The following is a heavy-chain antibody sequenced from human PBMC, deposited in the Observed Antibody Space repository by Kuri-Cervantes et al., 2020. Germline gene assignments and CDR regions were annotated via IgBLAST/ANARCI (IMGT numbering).Heavy chain of an antibody. V-gene: IGHV3-11*01. Sequence: GGSLRLSCAASGFSFSDNYMTWIRQAPGKGLEWVSYISSRGNLIYYADSVKGRFTISRDNAKNSLYLQMNSLRAGDTAVYYCAKDTRLVISAFDIWGQGTMVTVSS. CDR3: AKDTRLVISAFDI. J-gene: IGHJ3*02. CDR2: ISSRGNLI. CDR1: GFSFSDNY. D-gene: IGHD3-9*01.